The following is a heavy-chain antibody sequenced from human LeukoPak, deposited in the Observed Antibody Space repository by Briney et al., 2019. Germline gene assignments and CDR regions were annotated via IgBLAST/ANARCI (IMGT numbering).Heavy chain of an antibody. CDR2: ISSGSGHI. CDR3: ARFLTVAVVPQRVDC. J-gene: IGHJ4*02. D-gene: IGHD6-19*01. CDR1: GFNFDSYT. Sequence: GGSLRLSCAASGFNFDSYTMTWVRQAPGKGLEWVSSISSGSGHIYYADSMKGRFTISRGNAKSSLYLQMNSLRAEDTAVYYCARFLTVAVVPQRVDCWGQGTLVTVSS. V-gene: IGHV3-21*01.